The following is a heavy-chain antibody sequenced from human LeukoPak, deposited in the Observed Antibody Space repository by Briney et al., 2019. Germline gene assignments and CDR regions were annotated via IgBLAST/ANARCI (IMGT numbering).Heavy chain of an antibody. J-gene: IGHJ4*02. CDR2: IKSKTDGGTT. V-gene: IGHV3-15*07. D-gene: IGHD2-21*02. CDR3: TTECGGGDCYYDL. Sequence: PGGSLRLSCAASGFTSSNAWMNWVRQAPGKGLEWVGRIKSKTDGGTTDYAAPVKGRFTISRDDSKNTLYLQMNSLKTEDTAVYYCTTECGGGDCYYDLWGQGTLVTVSS. CDR1: GFTSSNAW.